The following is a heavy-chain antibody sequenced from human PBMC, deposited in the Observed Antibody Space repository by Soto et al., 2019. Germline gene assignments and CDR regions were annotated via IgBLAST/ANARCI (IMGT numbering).Heavy chain of an antibody. V-gene: IGHV4-38-2*02. Sequence: SETLSLTCAVSVCSISSGYYWGWIRQPPGEGLEWIGSIYHSGSTYYNPSLKSRVTISVDTSKNQFSLKLSSVTAADTAVYYCARDSGITICGVVISVTNWFDPGGQGTRVTV. CDR2: IYHSGST. J-gene: IGHJ5*02. CDR1: VCSISSGYY. CDR3: ARDSGITICGVVISVTNWFDP. D-gene: IGHD3-3*01.